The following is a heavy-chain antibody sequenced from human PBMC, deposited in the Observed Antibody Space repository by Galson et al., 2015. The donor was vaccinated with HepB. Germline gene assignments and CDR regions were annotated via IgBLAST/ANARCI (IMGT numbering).Heavy chain of an antibody. CDR1: GFSLSTDRMC. D-gene: IGHD6-19*01. CDR3: ARTLIAVQLNYDDYGMDV. J-gene: IGHJ6*02. V-gene: IGHV2-70*11. CDR2: IDWDGDK. Sequence: PALVKPTQTLTLTCTFSGFSLSTDRMCVSWIRQPPGKALEWLARIDWDGDKYYSTSLKTRLTISKVTSKNQVVLTVTNMDPVDTATYYCARTLIAVQLNYDDYGMDVGGQGTTVTVSS.